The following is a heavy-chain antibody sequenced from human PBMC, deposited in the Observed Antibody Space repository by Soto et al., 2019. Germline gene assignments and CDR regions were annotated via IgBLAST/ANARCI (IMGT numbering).Heavy chain of an antibody. V-gene: IGHV3-53*01. CDR3: ASSVVVVVAATPQRVYGPIYGMDV. J-gene: IGHJ6*02. CDR1: GFTVSSNY. D-gene: IGHD2-15*01. Sequence: GGSLRLSCAASGFTVSSNYMSWVRQAPGKGLEWVSVIYSGGSTYYADSVKGRFTISRDNSKNTLYLQMNSLRAEDTAVYYCASSVVVVVAATPQRVYGPIYGMDVWGQGTTVTVSS. CDR2: IYSGGST.